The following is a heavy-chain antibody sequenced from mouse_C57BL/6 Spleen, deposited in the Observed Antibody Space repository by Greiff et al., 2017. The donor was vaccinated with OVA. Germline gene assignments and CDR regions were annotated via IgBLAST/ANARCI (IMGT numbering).Heavy chain of an antibody. CDR3: ARDYGSSDWYFDV. J-gene: IGHJ1*03. V-gene: IGHV1-76*01. CDR1: GYTFTDYY. D-gene: IGHD1-1*01. Sequence: QVQLKESGAELVRPGASVKLSCKASGYTFTDYYINWVKQRPGQGLEWIARIYPGSGNTYYNEKFKGKAPLTAEKSSSTAYMQLSSLTSEDSAVYFGARDYGSSDWYFDVWGKGTTVTVSS. CDR2: IYPGSGNT.